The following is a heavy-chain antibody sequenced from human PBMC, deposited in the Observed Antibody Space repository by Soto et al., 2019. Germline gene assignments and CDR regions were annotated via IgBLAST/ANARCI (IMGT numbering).Heavy chain of an antibody. J-gene: IGHJ4*02. D-gene: IGHD2-15*01. V-gene: IGHV3-23*01. CDR1: GFTFSSYA. CDR3: AKELWRDIVVVVAASSLDY. CDR2: ISGSGGST. Sequence: EVQLLESGGGLVQPGGSLRLSCAASGFTFSSYAMSWVRQAPGKVLEWVSAISGSGGSTYYEDSVKGRCTISRDNSKNTLYLQMNSLRAEDTAVYYCAKELWRDIVVVVAASSLDYWGQGTLVTVSS.